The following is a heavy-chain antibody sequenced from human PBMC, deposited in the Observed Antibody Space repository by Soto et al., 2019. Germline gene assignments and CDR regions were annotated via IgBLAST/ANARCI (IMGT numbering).Heavy chain of an antibody. CDR3: PTGGYCTAGSCYPVFAP. CDR2: ITWNSANV. CDR1: GFTFDDYP. J-gene: IGHJ5*02. V-gene: IGHV3-9*01. D-gene: IGHD2-15*01. Sequence: HLVESGGGLVQPGRSLRLSCTASGFTFDDYPMHWVRQRPGQGLEWVAGITWNSANVGYADSVRGGFTISRHNTKKSLFLQMATLRRADAPFYFCPTGGYCTAGSCYPVFAPRGQGTLVTVSS.